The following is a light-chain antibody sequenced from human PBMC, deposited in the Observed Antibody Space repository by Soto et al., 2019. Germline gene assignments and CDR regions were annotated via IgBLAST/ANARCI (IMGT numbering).Light chain of an antibody. J-gene: IGKJ2*01. V-gene: IGKV3-15*01. CDR1: QSVSSN. CDR2: GAS. Sequence: EIVMTQSPATLSVSPGERATLSCRASQSVSSNLAWYQQHPGQAPRLLIYGASSRATGIPARFCGSGSATEFTLHISSLQAEDFSVYYCQQYNSWPPYTFGQGIKLEIK. CDR3: QQYNSWPPYT.